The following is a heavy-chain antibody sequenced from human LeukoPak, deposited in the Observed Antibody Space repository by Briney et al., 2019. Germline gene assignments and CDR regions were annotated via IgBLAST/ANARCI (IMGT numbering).Heavy chain of an antibody. J-gene: IGHJ3*01. V-gene: IGHV3-74*01. Sequence: GGSLRHSCAASGFTLTGYWMHWVRQTPGKGLVWVSRLSSDGTNTNYADSVKGRFTISRDNAKNTLYLQMSSLRVEDTAIYYCVKSLSGAFDLWGQGTTVTVSS. D-gene: IGHD1-26*01. CDR1: GFTLTGYW. CDR3: VKSLSGAFDL. CDR2: LSSDGTNT.